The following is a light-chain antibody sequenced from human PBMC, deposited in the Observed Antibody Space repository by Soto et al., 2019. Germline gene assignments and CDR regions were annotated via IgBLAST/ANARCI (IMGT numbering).Light chain of an antibody. J-gene: IGLJ2*01. CDR3: LLYYDGGVV. Sequence: QTVVTQAPSLTVSPGGTVTLTCAASTGAVTSDYDANWLQQKPGQSPRPLIYSNDVKPTWAPARFSGSVLGGKAALTLSGVQPEDEAYYYCLLYYDGGVVFGGGTKLTVL. V-gene: IGLV7-43*01. CDR1: TGAVTSDYD. CDR2: SND.